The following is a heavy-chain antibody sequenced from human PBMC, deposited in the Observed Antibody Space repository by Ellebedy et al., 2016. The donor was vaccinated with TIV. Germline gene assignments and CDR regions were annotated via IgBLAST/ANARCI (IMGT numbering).Heavy chain of an antibody. CDR2: ISGTRSFT. CDR1: GFTFSDHY. J-gene: IGHJ4*02. CDR3: ARDGHSTSWYYADF. Sequence: PGGSLRLSCAASGFTFSDHYMGWIRQPPGKGLEWVSYISGTRSFTNYADSVRGRFSIGRDNAKNSLFLYMNSLRVEDTAVYYCARDGHSTSWYYADFWGQGTLVTVSS. V-gene: IGHV3-11*06. D-gene: IGHD6-13*01.